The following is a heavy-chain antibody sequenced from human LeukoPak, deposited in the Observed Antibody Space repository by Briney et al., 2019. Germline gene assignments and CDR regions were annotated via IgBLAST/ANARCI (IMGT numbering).Heavy chain of an antibody. CDR1: GFTFSSYA. Sequence: PGASLRLSCAASGFTFSSYAMHWVRQAPGKGLEYVSAISSNGGSTYYANSVKGRFTISRDNSKNTLYLQMGSLRAEDMAVYYCARGPRSRSYFDYWGQGTLVTVSS. CDR3: ARGPRSRSYFDY. J-gene: IGHJ4*02. CDR2: ISSNGGST. D-gene: IGHD4-17*01. V-gene: IGHV3-64*01.